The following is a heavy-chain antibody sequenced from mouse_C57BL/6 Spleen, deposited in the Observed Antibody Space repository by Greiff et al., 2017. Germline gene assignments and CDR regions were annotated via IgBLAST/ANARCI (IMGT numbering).Heavy chain of an antibody. CDR2: INYDGSST. CDR3: ARALYYGSNHPFAY. D-gene: IGHD1-1*01. V-gene: IGHV5-16*01. CDR1: GFTFSDYY. Sequence: EVKLMESEGGLVQPGSSMKLSCTASGFTFSDYYMAWVRQVPEKGLEWVANINYDGSSTYYLEPLKSRFIISRDNANNLLYLQMSSRKSEDTATYYCARALYYGSNHPFAYWGQGTLVTVSA. J-gene: IGHJ3*01.